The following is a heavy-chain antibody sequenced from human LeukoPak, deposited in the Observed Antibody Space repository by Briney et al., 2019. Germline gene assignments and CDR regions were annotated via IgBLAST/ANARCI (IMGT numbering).Heavy chain of an antibody. Sequence: PGGPLRLSCAASGFPFSSYAMHWVRQAPGKGLDWVTFIRYHGSNKYYADSVKGRLTISRDNSKNTLYLQMNTLRAEDTAVYYCAKGSKEVLYTRDHYMDVWGKGTTVTVSS. CDR3: AKGSKEVLYTRDHYMDV. CDR2: IRYHGSNK. V-gene: IGHV3-30*02. D-gene: IGHD3-16*01. J-gene: IGHJ6*03. CDR1: GFPFSSYA.